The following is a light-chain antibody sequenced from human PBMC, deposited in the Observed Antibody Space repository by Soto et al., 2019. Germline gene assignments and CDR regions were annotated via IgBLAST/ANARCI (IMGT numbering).Light chain of an antibody. J-gene: IGLJ2*01. CDR2: DVS. V-gene: IGLV2-14*03. CDR3: TSYTTSGTVV. Sequence: QSALTQPASVSGSPEQSITISCTGTSSDVGGYNYVSWYQQHPGKVPKLIIYDVSYRPSGVSNRFSGSRSVNTASLTISGLQAEDEADYYCTSYTTSGTVVFGGGTKVTVL. CDR1: SSDVGGYNY.